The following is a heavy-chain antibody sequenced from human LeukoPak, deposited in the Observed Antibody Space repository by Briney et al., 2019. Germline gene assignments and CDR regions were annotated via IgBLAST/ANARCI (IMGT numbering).Heavy chain of an antibody. CDR3: AGGFDSNPDY. J-gene: IGHJ4*02. D-gene: IGHD3-16*01. Sequence: SETLSLTCTASGGSISRHYWSWILQSTGKELEWIGYIFYNLSTNYNSSISRRGTISIDTSKHHFCLTLSSGTAADTAVYYCAGGFDSNPDYWGQGTLVTVS. V-gene: IGHV4-59*11. CDR2: IFYNLST. CDR1: GGSISRHY.